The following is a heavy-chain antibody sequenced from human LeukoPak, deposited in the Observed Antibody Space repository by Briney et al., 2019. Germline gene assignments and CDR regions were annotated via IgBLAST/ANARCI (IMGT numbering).Heavy chain of an antibody. D-gene: IGHD3-10*01. CDR2: INHSGST. CDR3: ARRRPLYYYGSGSYYKTEYYYYYMDV. V-gene: IGHV4-34*01. CDR1: GGSFSGYY. Sequence: SETLSLTCAVYGGSFSGYYWSWIRQPPGKGLEWIGEINHSGSTNYNPSLKSRVTISVDTSKNQFSLKLSSVTAADTAVYYCARRRPLYYYGSGSYYKTEYYYYYMDVWGKGTTVTISS. J-gene: IGHJ6*03.